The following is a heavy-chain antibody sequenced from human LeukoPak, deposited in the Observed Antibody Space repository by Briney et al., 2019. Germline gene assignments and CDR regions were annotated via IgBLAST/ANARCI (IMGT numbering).Heavy chain of an antibody. CDR2: IYSGGAT. Sequence: GGSLRLSCAASGLIVSNYYMSWVRQAPGKGLEGVSVIYSGGATYYADSVKGRFTISRDNSKNTLYLQMNSLRAEDTAVYFCAREYGSGTFDWGQGTLVTVSS. CDR3: AREYGSGTFD. CDR1: GLIVSNYY. J-gene: IGHJ4*02. D-gene: IGHD2-2*01. V-gene: IGHV3-53*01.